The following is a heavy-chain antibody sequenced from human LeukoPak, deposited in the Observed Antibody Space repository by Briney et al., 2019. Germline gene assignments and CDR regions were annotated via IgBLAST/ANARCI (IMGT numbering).Heavy chain of an antibody. CDR2: IKEDGTEK. CDR1: GFTFSDWW. CDR3: ARVVDHDYGDYYLDY. V-gene: IGHV3-7*03. J-gene: IGHJ4*02. D-gene: IGHD4-17*01. Sequence: GGSLRLSCVVSGFTFSDWWMSWVRQAPGKGLEYVANIKEDGTEKNYVDSVKGRLTISRDNSKNTLYLQMNSLRAEDTAVYYCARVVDHDYGDYYLDYWGQGTLVTVSS.